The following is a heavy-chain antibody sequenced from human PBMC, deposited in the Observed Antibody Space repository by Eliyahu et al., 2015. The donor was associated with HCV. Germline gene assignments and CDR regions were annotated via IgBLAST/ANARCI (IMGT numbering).Heavy chain of an antibody. D-gene: IGHD1-26*01. Sequence: QVQLQESGPGLVKPSETLSLTCTVSGDSISTYFWSWIRQPPGKGLDWIGYVYYTGSTHHSPPLKSRVTMSVDTPKKQFSLNLTSVTAADTAVYYCARGKGAPDFDYYYMDVWGKGTTVTVAS. CDR1: GDSISTYF. CDR2: VYYTGST. J-gene: IGHJ6*03. CDR3: ARGKGAPDFDYYYMDV. V-gene: IGHV4-59*01.